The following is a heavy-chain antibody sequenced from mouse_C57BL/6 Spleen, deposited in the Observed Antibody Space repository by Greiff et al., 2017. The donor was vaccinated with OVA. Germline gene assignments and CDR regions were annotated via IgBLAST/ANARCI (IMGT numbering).Heavy chain of an antibody. J-gene: IGHJ2*01. D-gene: IGHD1-1*01. CDR3: ARYYYGSSYYFDD. CDR2: IYPGGGYT. Sequence: QVQLKESGAELVRPGTSVKMSCKASGYTFTNYWIGWAKQRPGHGLEWLGDIYPGGGYTYYTDTFKGKATLTADKSTSTAYMQFSSLTSEDSAIYYCARYYYGSSYYFDDWGQGTTLTVSS. CDR1: GYTFTNYW. V-gene: IGHV1-63*01.